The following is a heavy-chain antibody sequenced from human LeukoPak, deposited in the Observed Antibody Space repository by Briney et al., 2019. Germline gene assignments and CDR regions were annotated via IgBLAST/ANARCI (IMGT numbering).Heavy chain of an antibody. D-gene: IGHD4-11*01. Sequence: PGGSLRLSCAASGFTFSPYAMHWVRLAPGKGLEWVALISYDGNNKDYTDSVKGRFTISRDNSKNTLYLQMNILKPEDTAVYYCARGIAQTTLNAFDLWGQGTMVSVSS. V-gene: IGHV3-30*04. CDR2: ISYDGNNK. CDR3: ARGIAQTTLNAFDL. J-gene: IGHJ3*01. CDR1: GFTFSPYA.